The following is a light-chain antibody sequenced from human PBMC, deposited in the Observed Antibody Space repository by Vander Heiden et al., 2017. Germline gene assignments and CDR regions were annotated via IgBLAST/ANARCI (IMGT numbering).Light chain of an antibody. CDR2: EVS. V-gene: IGLV2-14*01. CDR3: SSSTGSREGV. Sequence: QSALTQPASVSWSPGQSITISCTGTSGYVGGYNYVSWYHQHPGKAPKRRMYEVSNRPSGASNRGSASKSGNNESTTISAMQAEDEADEYCSSSTGSREGVFGGGTKLTGL. CDR1: SGYVGGYNY. J-gene: IGLJ2*01.